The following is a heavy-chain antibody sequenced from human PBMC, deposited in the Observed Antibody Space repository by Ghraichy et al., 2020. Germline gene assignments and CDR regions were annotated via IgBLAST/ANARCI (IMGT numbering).Heavy chain of an antibody. Sequence: GGSLRLSCAASGFISNNYVMNRVRQAPGKGLEWVALISAGGSTYYADSVKGRFTISRDNSKNTLFLQMSSLRAEDTAVYYCAKSTASYLYFDYWGQGTLVTVSS. D-gene: IGHD1-1*01. V-gene: IGHV3-23*01. J-gene: IGHJ4*02. CDR2: ISAGGST. CDR3: AKSTASYLYFDY. CDR1: GFISNNYV.